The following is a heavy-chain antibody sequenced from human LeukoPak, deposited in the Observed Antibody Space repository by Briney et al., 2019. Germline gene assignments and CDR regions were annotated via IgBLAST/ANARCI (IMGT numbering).Heavy chain of an antibody. CDR1: GFTVSSNS. CDR3: AKYHDILTGYYGYYFDY. CDR2: ISGSGGST. D-gene: IGHD3-9*01. V-gene: IGHV3-23*01. J-gene: IGHJ4*02. Sequence: GGSLRLSCTVSGFTVSSNSMSWVRQAPGKGLEWVSAISGSGGSTYYADSVKGRFTISRDNSKNTLYLQMNSLRAEDTAVYYCAKYHDILTGYYGYYFDYWGQGTLVTVSS.